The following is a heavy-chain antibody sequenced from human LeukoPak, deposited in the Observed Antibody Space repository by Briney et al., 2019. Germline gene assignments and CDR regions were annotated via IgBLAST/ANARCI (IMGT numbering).Heavy chain of an antibody. CDR1: RHSFTDYY. V-gene: IGHV1-2*02. CDR2: INTKSGRT. J-gene: IGHJ5*02. Sequence: DSVRLSCKTSRHSFTDYYIHGVRHAPGQEREGRGWINTKSGRTSSARKFQGRVTMTRDPSITTVYMDMAWLTSDDTAIYFCARADFIDAGPYLIGPWGQGTLVTVSS. CDR3: ARADFIDAGPYLIGP. D-gene: IGHD3-3*01.